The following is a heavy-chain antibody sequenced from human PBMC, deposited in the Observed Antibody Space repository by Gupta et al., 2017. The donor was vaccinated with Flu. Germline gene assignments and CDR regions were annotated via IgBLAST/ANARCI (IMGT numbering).Heavy chain of an antibody. CDR1: GGTFSSYA. D-gene: IGHD5-18*01. Sequence: QVQLVQSGAEVKKPGSSVKVSCKASGGTFSSYAISWVRQAPGQGLEWMGGIIPIFGTANYAQKFQGRVTITADKSTSTAYMELSSLRSEDTAVYYCARDFGYSYGPAPGPGDYWGQGTLVTVSS. V-gene: IGHV1-69*06. J-gene: IGHJ4*02. CDR2: IIPIFGTA. CDR3: ARDFGYSYGPAPGPGDY.